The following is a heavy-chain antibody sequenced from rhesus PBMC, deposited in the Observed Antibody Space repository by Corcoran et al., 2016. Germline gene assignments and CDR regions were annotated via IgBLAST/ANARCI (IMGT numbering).Heavy chain of an antibody. CDR3: ARRKVLFDY. V-gene: IGHV4-65*01. Sequence: QVQLQESGPGLVKPSETLSLTCAVSGGSVSSSNWLSWIRQPPGKGLEWIGYISGSSGSTYYNPSLKSRVTISTDTSKNQFSLKLSSVTAADTAVYYCARRKVLFDYWGQGVLVTVSS. J-gene: IGHJ4*01. CDR1: GGSVSSSNW. CDR2: ISGSSGST.